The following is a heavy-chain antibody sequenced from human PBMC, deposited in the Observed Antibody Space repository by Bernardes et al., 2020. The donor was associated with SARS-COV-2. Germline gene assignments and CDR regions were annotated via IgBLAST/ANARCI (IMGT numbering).Heavy chain of an antibody. CDR2: LTAYSGAT. CDR1: GYILGTSG. V-gene: IGHV1-18*01. Sequence: ASVKVSCKASGYILGTSGIAWVRQAPGQGLEWMGWLTAYSGATTYAQTLQDRVTMTVDTSTNTAYMELRTLKSADTAMYYCAGGYTSGWYEAGLDYWGQGALGIGSS. J-gene: IGHJ4*02. CDR3: AGGYTSGWYEAGLDY. D-gene: IGHD6-19*01.